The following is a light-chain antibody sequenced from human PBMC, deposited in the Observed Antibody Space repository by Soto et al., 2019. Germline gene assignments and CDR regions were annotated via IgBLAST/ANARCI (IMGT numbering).Light chain of an antibody. Sequence: QSALTQPASVAGSPGQSIAISCSGTSSDVGAYNYVSWYQQHPGKAPKLMIYDVSYRPSGISDRFSASKSGNTASLPISRLQAEDEADYYCSSYTTSSSYVFGTGTKVTVL. J-gene: IGLJ1*01. CDR2: DVS. V-gene: IGLV2-14*01. CDR1: SSDVGAYNY. CDR3: SSYTTSSSYV.